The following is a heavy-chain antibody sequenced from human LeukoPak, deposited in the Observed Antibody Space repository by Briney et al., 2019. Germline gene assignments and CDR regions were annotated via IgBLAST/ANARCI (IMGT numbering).Heavy chain of an antibody. Sequence: ASVKVSCKASGGTFSSYAISWVRQAPGQGLEWMGGIIPIFGTANYAQKFQGRVTITADESTSTAYMELSSLRSEDTAVYYCARVPRITIFGVVIPDFDYWGQGTLVTVSS. CDR2: IIPIFGTA. V-gene: IGHV1-69*13. CDR3: ARVPRITIFGVVIPDFDY. CDR1: GGTFSSYA. D-gene: IGHD3-3*01. J-gene: IGHJ4*02.